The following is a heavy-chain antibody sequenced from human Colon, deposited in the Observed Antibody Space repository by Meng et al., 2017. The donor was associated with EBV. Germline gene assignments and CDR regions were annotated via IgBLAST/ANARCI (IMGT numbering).Heavy chain of an antibody. CDR1: GYTFTSYA. CDR2: INTNTGNP. V-gene: IGHV7-4-1*02. CDR3: ARETLGYCSSTSCYIGPPDY. Sequence: QGRLVQPWSELKKPGASVKVSCKASGYTFTSYAMNWVRQAPGQGLEWMGWINTNTGNPTYAQGFTGRFVFSLDTSVSTAYLQISSLKAEDTAVYYCARETLGYCSSTSCYIGPPDYWGQGTLVTVSS. J-gene: IGHJ4*02. D-gene: IGHD2-2*01.